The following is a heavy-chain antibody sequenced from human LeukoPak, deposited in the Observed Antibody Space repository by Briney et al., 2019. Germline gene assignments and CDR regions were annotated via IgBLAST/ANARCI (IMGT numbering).Heavy chain of an antibody. CDR2: ISYDGSNK. Sequence: GGSLRLSCAASGFTFSSYGMHWVRQAPGKGLEWGAAISYDGSNKYYADSEKGRFTISRDNSKNTLYLQMSSLRAEDSAVYYCGRDYNRTIDFWGQGTLVTVSP. CDR3: GRDYNRTIDF. V-gene: IGHV3-30*03. J-gene: IGHJ4*02. CDR1: GFTFSSYG. D-gene: IGHD2/OR15-2a*01.